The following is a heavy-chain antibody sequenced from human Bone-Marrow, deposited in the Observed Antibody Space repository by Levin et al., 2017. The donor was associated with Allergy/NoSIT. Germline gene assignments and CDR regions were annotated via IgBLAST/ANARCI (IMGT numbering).Heavy chain of an antibody. CDR1: GFTFSMFG. CDR2: MSFDGGDE. D-gene: IGHD6-19*01. V-gene: IGHV3-30*18. J-gene: IGHJ5*02. CDR3: AKGNGGWTLNRDNWFDP. Sequence: PGGSLRLSCAVSGFTFSMFGMNWVRQAPGKGLEWVAVMSFDGGDEFYADSVKGRFTISRDNAKNMLYLQMNNLRVDDTAVYYCAKGNGGWTLNRDNWFDPWGQGTLVTVSA.